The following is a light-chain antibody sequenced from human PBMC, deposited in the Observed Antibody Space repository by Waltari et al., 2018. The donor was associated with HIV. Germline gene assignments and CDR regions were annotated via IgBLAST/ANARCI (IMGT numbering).Light chain of an antibody. V-gene: IGLV2-14*03. CDR3: SSHTSSSPWV. CDR2: DVI. J-gene: IGLJ3*02. Sequence: QSALTQPASVSGSPGQSITISCTGTSSDVGAYIYVSWYQQHPGNAPKLMIYDVINRPSGVSNRFSGSKSGNTASLTISGLQAEDEADYYCSSHTSSSPWVFGGGTKVTVL. CDR1: SSDVGAYIY.